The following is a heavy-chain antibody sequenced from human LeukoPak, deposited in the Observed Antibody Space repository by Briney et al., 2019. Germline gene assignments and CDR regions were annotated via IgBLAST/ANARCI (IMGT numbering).Heavy chain of an antibody. CDR2: IGGSGKYT. CDR3: AKEEGYYYDSGGYYVEYFQH. D-gene: IGHD3-22*01. V-gene: IGHV3-23*01. CDR1: GFTFSSYA. Sequence: PGGSLRLSCAASGFTFSSYAMSWVRQAPGKGLEWVSAIGGSGKYTYYADSVKGRFTFSRDNSENTLYLQMNSLRAEDTAVYYCAKEEGYYYDSGGYYVEYFQHWGQGTLVTVSS. J-gene: IGHJ1*01.